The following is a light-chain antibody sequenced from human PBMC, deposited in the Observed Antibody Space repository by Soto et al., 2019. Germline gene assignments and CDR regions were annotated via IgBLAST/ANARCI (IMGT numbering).Light chain of an antibody. CDR2: GAS. CDR3: QHYNNWPPWT. Sequence: EIVMMQSPATLSVSPGERATLSCRASQIIANNLAWYQQKPGQAPRLLIYGASTRAPGIPARFSGSGSGTEFTLTISSLQSEDFAIYYCQHYNNWPPWTFGHGTKVDIK. V-gene: IGKV3-15*01. J-gene: IGKJ1*01. CDR1: QIIANN.